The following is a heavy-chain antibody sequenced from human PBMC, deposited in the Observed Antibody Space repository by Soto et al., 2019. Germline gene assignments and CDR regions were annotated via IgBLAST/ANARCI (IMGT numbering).Heavy chain of an antibody. D-gene: IGHD3-10*01. V-gene: IGHV4-59*01. CDR2: IYYSGST. Sequence: SSETLSLTCTVSGGSISSYYWSWIRQPPGKGLEWIGYIYYSGSTNYNPSLKSRVTISVDTSKNQFSLKLSSVTAADTAVYYCARRGVGGWFDPWGQGTLVTVSS. J-gene: IGHJ5*02. CDR1: GGSISSYY. CDR3: ARRGVGGWFDP.